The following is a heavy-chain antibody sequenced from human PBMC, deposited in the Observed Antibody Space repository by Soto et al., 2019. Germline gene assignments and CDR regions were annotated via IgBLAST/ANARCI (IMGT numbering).Heavy chain of an antibody. Sequence: SETLSITCTVSGGYITRSIYYWGWIRQPPGKGLEWIGNIYYSGSTYYNPSLKSRVTISVDTSKNQFSLKLSSVTAADTAVYYCMLGSGWKDFDYWGQGTLVTVSS. V-gene: IGHV4-39*01. CDR1: GGYITRSIYY. J-gene: IGHJ4*02. CDR3: MLGSGWKDFDY. CDR2: IYYSGST. D-gene: IGHD3-22*01.